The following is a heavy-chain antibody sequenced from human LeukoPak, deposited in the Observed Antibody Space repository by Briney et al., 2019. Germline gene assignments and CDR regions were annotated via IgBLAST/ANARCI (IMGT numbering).Heavy chain of an antibody. CDR1: GYSFTSYW. J-gene: IGHJ4*02. Sequence: GESLKISCEGSGYSFTSYWIGWVRQMPGKGLEWMGIIYPGDSDTRYSPSFQGHVTISAAQSISTAYLQWSSLKTSDTAMYYCARRYSGSYRFDYWGQGTLVTVSS. CDR2: IYPGDSDT. V-gene: IGHV5-51*01. CDR3: ARRYSGSYRFDY. D-gene: IGHD1-26*01.